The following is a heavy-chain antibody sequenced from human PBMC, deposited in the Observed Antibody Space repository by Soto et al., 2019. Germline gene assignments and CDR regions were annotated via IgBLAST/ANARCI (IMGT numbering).Heavy chain of an antibody. D-gene: IGHD3-22*01. J-gene: IGHJ6*02. V-gene: IGHV1-69*12. CDR1: GGTFSNYG. CDR3: ARGGSDYEGSGYYQGHV. Sequence: QVQLVQSGAEVKKPGSSVKVSCKSSGGTFSNYGFSWVRQAPGQGLECMGVIVTIFGAEHPQKFQGRVTITADESTKTACMERRGLRSEDTAVYYCARGGSDYEGSGYYQGHVWGQGTTVTVSS. CDR2: IVTIFGA.